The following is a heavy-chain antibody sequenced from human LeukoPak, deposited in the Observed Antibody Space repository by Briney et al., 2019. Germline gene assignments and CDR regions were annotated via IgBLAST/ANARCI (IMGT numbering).Heavy chain of an antibody. V-gene: IGHV1-69*05. J-gene: IGHJ4*02. Sequence: SVKVSCKASGGTFSSYAISWVRQAPGQGREWMGGIIPIFGTANYAQKFQGIVTITTDESTSTAYMELSSLRSEDTAVYYCAREAHTVRNYYDSSGYYPLRYWGQGTLVTVSS. CDR3: AREAHTVRNYYDSSGYYPLRY. CDR1: GGTFSSYA. CDR2: IIPIFGTA. D-gene: IGHD3-22*01.